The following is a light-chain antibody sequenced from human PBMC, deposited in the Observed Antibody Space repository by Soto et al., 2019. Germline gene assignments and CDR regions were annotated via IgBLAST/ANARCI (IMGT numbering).Light chain of an antibody. Sequence: EIVLTQSPATLSVSPGDRATLSCRASQSVSSYLAWYQQKPGQAPRLLICGASTRATGIPARFSGSGSRTEFTLTISSLQSEDFAVYYCQQYNKWLTFGGGTKVDIK. CDR1: QSVSSY. CDR2: GAS. CDR3: QQYNKWLT. J-gene: IGKJ4*01. V-gene: IGKV3D-15*01.